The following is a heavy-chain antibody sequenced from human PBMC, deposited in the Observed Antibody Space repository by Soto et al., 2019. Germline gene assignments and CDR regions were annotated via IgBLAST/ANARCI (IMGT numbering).Heavy chain of an antibody. CDR3: ARRSGGSGSYYSSFDY. J-gene: IGHJ4*02. V-gene: IGHV5-51*01. Sequence: PGESLKISCKGSGYSFTSYWIGWVRQMPGKGLEWMGIIYPGDSDTRYSPSFQGQVTISADKSISTAYLQWSSLKASDTAMYYCARRSGGSGSYYSSFDYWGQGTLVTSPQ. CDR1: GYSFTSYW. CDR2: IYPGDSDT. D-gene: IGHD3-10*01.